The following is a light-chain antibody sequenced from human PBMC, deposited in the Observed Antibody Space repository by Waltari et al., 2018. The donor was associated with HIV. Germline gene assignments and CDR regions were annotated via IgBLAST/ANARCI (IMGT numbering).Light chain of an antibody. CDR3: SSFAGTHKL. CDR1: NGAISHYNY. J-gene: IGLJ2*01. Sequence: QSALTHSPSASGSPGQSVNISCTGPNGAISHYNYVSWYQQHSDRPPKLIIFEVTKRPSGVPDRFSGSKSGNMASLFVSGLQPEDEATYFCSSFAGTHKLFGGGTKLTVL. CDR2: EVT. V-gene: IGLV2-8*01.